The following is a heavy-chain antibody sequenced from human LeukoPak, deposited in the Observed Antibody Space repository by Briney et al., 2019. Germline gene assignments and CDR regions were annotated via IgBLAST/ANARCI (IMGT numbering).Heavy chain of an antibody. D-gene: IGHD2/OR15-2a*01. V-gene: IGHV1-69*05. CDR3: AGRPIRSNYYYMDV. J-gene: IGHJ6*03. CDR2: IIPIFGTA. CDR1: GGTFSSYA. Sequence: ASVKVSCKASGGTFSSYAISWVRQAPGQGLEWMGGIIPIFGTANYAQKFQGRVTITTDESTSAAYMELSSLRSEDTAVYYCAGRPIRSNYYYMDVWGKGTTVTVSS.